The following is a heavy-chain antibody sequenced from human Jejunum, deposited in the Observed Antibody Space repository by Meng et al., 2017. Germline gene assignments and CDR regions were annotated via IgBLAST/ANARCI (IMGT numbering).Heavy chain of an antibody. J-gene: IGHJ1*01. V-gene: IGHV5-51*01. CDR1: GYRFSNYW. D-gene: IGHD6-13*01. CDR3: AGANLPSHCSSSSCSRGDHFHY. CDR2: INLDDSDT. Sequence: GESLKISCKGSGYRFSNYWIGWVRQIPGKGLEWMGIINLDDSDTRYSPSSQGQITFSADRSISTAYLQWNTLQPSDTAMYYCAGANLPSHCSSSSCSRGDHFHYWGQGTLVTVSS.